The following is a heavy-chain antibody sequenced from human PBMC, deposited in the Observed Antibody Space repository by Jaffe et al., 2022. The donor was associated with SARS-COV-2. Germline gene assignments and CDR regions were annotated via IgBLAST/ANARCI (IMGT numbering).Heavy chain of an antibody. CDR2: IYHSGST. CDR1: GYSISSGYY. J-gene: IGHJ6*03. D-gene: IGHD3-9*01. V-gene: IGHV4-38-2*02. CDR3: ARDIDPLTGYPPPMDV. Sequence: QVQLQESGPGLVKPSETLSLTCTVSGYSISSGYYWGWIRQPPGKGLEWIGSIYHSGSTYYNPSLKSRVTISVDTSKNQFSLKLSSVTAADTAVYYCARDIDPLTGYPPPMDVWGKGTTVTVSS.